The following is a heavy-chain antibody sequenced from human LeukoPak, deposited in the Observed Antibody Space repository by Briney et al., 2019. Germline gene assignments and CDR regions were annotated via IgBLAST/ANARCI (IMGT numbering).Heavy chain of an antibody. CDR2: IYYSGNT. Sequence: SETLSLTCTVSGGSISSYYWSWIRQPPGKGLEWIGYIYYSGNTIYNPSLKSRVTISVDTSKNQFSLKLSSVTAADTAVYYCARTYVANSFDIWGQGTMVTVSS. D-gene: IGHD3-16*01. J-gene: IGHJ3*02. V-gene: IGHV4-59*01. CDR1: GGSISSYY. CDR3: ARTYVANSFDI.